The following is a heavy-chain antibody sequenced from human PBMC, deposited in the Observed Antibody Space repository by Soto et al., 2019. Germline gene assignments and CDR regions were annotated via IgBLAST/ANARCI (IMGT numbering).Heavy chain of an antibody. V-gene: IGHV3-33*01. CDR3: ARGGRLGLVLGTFDY. D-gene: IGHD3-16*01. Sequence: QVQLVESGGGVVQPGRSLRLSCAASGFTFSSYGMHWVRQAPGKGLEWVAVIWYDGSNKYYADSVKGRFTISRDNSKNTLYLQMNSLRAEDTAVYYCARGGRLGLVLGTFDYWGQGTLVTVSS. CDR2: IWYDGSNK. J-gene: IGHJ4*02. CDR1: GFTFSSYG.